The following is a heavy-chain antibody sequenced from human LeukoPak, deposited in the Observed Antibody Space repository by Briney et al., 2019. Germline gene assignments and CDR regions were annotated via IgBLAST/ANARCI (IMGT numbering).Heavy chain of an antibody. CDR2: FHNSGTS. CDR3: TRGAGWLIDF. D-gene: IGHD3-16*01. J-gene: IGHJ4*02. Sequence: SETLSLTCTVSDDSISDYYRGWIRQPPGKGLEWIGYFHNSGTSTYNPSLKSRVTISADTSKNQFSLKLNSLTTADTAVYYCTRGAGWLIDFWGQGILVTVSS. V-gene: IGHV4-59*01. CDR1: DDSISDYY.